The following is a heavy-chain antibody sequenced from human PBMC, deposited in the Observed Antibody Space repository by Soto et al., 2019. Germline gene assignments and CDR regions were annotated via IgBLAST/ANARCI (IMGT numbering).Heavy chain of an antibody. CDR2: IWYDGSNK. Sequence: GGSLRLSCAASGFTFSSYGMHWVRQAPGKGLEWVAVIWYDGSNKYYVDSVKGRFTISRDNSKNTLYLQMNSLRAEDTAVYYCARDPGSSWYPIDYWGQGTLVTVSS. V-gene: IGHV3-33*01. J-gene: IGHJ4*02. CDR3: ARDPGSSWYPIDY. D-gene: IGHD6-13*01. CDR1: GFTFSSYG.